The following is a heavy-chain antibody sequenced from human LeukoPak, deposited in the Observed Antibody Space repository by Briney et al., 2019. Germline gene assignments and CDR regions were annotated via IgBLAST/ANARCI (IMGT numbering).Heavy chain of an antibody. J-gene: IGHJ6*03. V-gene: IGHV4-4*07. Sequence: SETLSLTCTVSGGSISSYYWSWIRQPAGKGLEWIGRIYTSGSTNYNPSLKSRVTISVDTSKDQFSLKLSSVTAADTAVYYCARCPQYSSSWYHYYYYYMDVWGKGTTVTISS. CDR3: ARCPQYSSSWYHYYYYYMDV. CDR2: IYTSGST. CDR1: GGSISSYY. D-gene: IGHD6-13*01.